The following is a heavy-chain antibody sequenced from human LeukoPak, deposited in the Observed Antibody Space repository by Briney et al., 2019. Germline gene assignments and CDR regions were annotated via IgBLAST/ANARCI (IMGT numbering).Heavy chain of an antibody. J-gene: IGHJ4*02. CDR2: ISNDGYDK. CDR1: GFTLTTFG. Sequence: PGRSLRLSCTASGFTLTTFGMHWVRQAPGKGLEWVAVISNDGYDKYNADSVKGRFTISRDNSKNTLYLQMNSLRPEDTAVYYCARDLKIAAADYYFDYWGRGTLVTVSS. D-gene: IGHD6-13*01. V-gene: IGHV3-30*03. CDR3: ARDLKIAAADYYFDY.